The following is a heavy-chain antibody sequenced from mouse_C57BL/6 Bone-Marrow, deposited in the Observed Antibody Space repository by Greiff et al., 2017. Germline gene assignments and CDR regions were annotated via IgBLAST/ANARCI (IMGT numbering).Heavy chain of an antibody. CDR2: IYPGDGDT. CDR1: GYAFSSYW. V-gene: IGHV1-80*01. J-gene: IGHJ2*01. CDR3: ARGETAQASYYFDY. Sequence: QVQLQQSGAELVKPGASVKISCKASGYAFSSYWMNWVKQRPGKGLEWIGQIYPGDGDTNYNGKFKGKATLTADKSSSTAYMQLSSLTSEDSAVYFCARGETAQASYYFDYWGQGTTRTVSS. D-gene: IGHD3-2*02.